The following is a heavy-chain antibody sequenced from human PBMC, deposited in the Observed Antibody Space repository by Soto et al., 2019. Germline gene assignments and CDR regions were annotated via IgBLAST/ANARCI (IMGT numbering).Heavy chain of an antibody. D-gene: IGHD2-2*01. CDR1: GYTFTSYY. J-gene: IGHJ6*02. CDR3: ARDFTKLGYCSSTSCRSKYYGMDV. V-gene: IGHV1-46*01. Sequence: VSVKVSCKASGYTFTSYYMHWVRQAPGQGLEWMGIINPSGGSTSYAQKFQGRVTMTRDTSTSTVYMELSSLRSEDTAVYYCARDFTKLGYCSSTSCRSKYYGMDVWGQGTTVTSP. CDR2: INPSGGST.